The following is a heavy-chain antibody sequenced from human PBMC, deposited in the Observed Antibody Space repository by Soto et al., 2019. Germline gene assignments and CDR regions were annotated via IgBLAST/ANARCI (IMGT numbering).Heavy chain of an antibody. CDR1: GGSVSSGDYY. V-gene: IGHV4-61*08. CDR3: ARIPVDTYMINWFDP. D-gene: IGHD5-18*01. Sequence: PSENLSLTCTVSGGSVSSGDYYWSWIRQPPGKGLEWIGYIYYSGSTNYNPSLKSRVSISLDTSKNQFSLRLTSVTAADTAVYYCARIPVDTYMINWFDPWGQGTLVTVSS. J-gene: IGHJ5*02. CDR2: IYYSGST.